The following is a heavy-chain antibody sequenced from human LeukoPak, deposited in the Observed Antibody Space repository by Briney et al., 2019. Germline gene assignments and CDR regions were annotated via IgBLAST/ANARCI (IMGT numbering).Heavy chain of an antibody. J-gene: IGHJ4*02. CDR2: IYYSGST. CDR1: GGSISSSSYY. Sequence: SETLSLTCTVSGGSISSSSYYWGWIRQPPGKGLEWIGSIYYSGSTYYNPSLKSRVTISVDTSKNQFPLKLSSVTAADTAVYYCARDRDFWSGKSFDYWGQGTLVTVSS. V-gene: IGHV4-39*06. CDR3: ARDRDFWSGKSFDY. D-gene: IGHD3-3*01.